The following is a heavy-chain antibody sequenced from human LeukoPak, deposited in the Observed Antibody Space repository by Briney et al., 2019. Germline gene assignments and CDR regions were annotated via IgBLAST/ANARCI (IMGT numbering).Heavy chain of an antibody. CDR3: ARDRAKIQGITMVRGVTKYYYYYMDV. D-gene: IGHD3-10*01. Sequence: GASVKVSCKASGYTFTGYYMHWVRQAPGQGLEWMGWVNPNSGGTNYVQKFQGRVTMTRDTSISTAYMKLSRLRSDDTAVYYCARDRAKIQGITMVRGVTKYYYYYMDVWGKGTTVTISS. J-gene: IGHJ6*03. CDR2: VNPNSGGT. V-gene: IGHV1-2*02. CDR1: GYTFTGYY.